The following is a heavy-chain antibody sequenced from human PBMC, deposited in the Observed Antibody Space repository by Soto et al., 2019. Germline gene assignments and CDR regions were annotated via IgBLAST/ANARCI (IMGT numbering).Heavy chain of an antibody. D-gene: IGHD3-10*01. Sequence: GESLKISCKGSGYSFTSYWIGWVRQMPGKGLEWMGIIYPGDSDTRYSPSFQGQVTISADKSISTAYLQWSSLKASDTAMYYCARLRLSYYYGSGTPLDYWGQGTLVTVSS. J-gene: IGHJ4*02. CDR3: ARLRLSYYYGSGTPLDY. V-gene: IGHV5-51*01. CDR1: GYSFTSYW. CDR2: IYPGDSDT.